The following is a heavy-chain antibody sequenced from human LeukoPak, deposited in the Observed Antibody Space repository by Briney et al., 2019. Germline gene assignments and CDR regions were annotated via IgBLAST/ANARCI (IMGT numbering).Heavy chain of an antibody. CDR2: IIPIFGTA. Sequence: GASVKVSCKASGGTFSSYAISWVRQAPGQGLEWMGGIIPIFGTANYAQKFQGRVTFTTDESTSTAYMELSSLRSEDTAVYYCARGTPAIFGVVIIHDAFDIWGQGTMVTVSS. V-gene: IGHV1-69*05. CDR1: GGTFSSYA. CDR3: ARGTPAIFGVVIIHDAFDI. J-gene: IGHJ3*02. D-gene: IGHD3-3*01.